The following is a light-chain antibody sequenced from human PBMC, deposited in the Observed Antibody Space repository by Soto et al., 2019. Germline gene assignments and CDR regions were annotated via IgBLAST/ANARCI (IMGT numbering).Light chain of an antibody. CDR2: RAT. CDR3: QQYVSAHYT. J-gene: IGKJ2*01. V-gene: IGKV1-5*03. CDR1: ENVATS. Sequence: DVQMTQSPSTLSASVGDRVTITCRASENVATSLAWYQQKGDRAPKLLIYRATSLQDGVPSRFSGSGSGTEFTLTINNLQDDDLAMYYCQQYVSAHYTFGHGT.